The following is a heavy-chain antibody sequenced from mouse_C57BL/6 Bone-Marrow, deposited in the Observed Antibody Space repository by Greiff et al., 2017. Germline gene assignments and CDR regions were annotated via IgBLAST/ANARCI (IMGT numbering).Heavy chain of an antibody. CDR3: AREIRYYGSSHYAMDY. D-gene: IGHD1-1*01. V-gene: IGHV1-55*01. J-gene: IGHJ4*01. CDR1: GYTFTSYW. Sequence: QVHVKQPGAELVKPGASVKMSCKASGYTFTSYWITWVKQRPGQGLEWIGDIYPGSGSTNYNEKFKSKATLTVDTSSSTAYMQLSSLTSEDSAVYYCAREIRYYGSSHYAMDYWGQGTSVTVSS. CDR2: IYPGSGST.